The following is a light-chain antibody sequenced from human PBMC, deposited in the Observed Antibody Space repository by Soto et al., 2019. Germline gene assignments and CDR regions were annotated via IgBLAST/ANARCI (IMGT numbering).Light chain of an antibody. CDR3: QHFGSSPS. CDR2: GAS. V-gene: IGKV3-20*01. J-gene: IGKJ3*01. CDR1: QSVSSSY. Sequence: EIVLTQSPGTLSLSPGERVTLSCRASQSVSSSYLAWYRQRPGQAPRLLIYGASIRATGIPDRFSGSGSGTDFTLTISRLEPEDFAVYYCQHFGSSPSFGPGTTVDI.